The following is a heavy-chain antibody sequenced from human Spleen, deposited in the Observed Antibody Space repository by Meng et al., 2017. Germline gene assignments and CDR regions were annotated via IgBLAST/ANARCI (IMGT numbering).Heavy chain of an antibody. CDR3: VFGIAAAGTVEFDY. CDR1: GYNFPDYY. Sequence: VQLGPTGAEGKKPGASGKVSRKPPGYNFPDYYIHWVRRAPGQGLEWMGRINPKSGDTHYAQKFQGRVSMTSDTSISTVYVELSRLRSDDTAVYYCVFGIAAAGTVEFDYWGQGTLVTVSS. D-gene: IGHD6-13*01. CDR2: INPKSGDT. V-gene: IGHV1-2*06. J-gene: IGHJ4*02.